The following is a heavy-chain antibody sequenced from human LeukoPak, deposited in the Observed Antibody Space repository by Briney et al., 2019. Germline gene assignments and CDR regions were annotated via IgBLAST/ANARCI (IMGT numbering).Heavy chain of an antibody. J-gene: IGHJ6*03. CDR2: ISQSGGST. Sequence: PGGSLRLSCAASGFTFDDYGMSWVRQAPGKGLEWVSAISQSGGSTHYADSVKGRFTISRDNSKNTLYLQMNSLITEDTAVYYCAKLVPSPQWQTYYYYMDVWGKGTTVTVSS. CDR3: AKLVPSPQWQTYYYYMDV. D-gene: IGHD6-19*01. CDR1: GFTFDDYG. V-gene: IGHV3-23*01.